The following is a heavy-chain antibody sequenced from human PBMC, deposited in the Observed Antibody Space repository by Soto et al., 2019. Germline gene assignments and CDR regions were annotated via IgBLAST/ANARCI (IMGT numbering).Heavy chain of an antibody. CDR3: ARESTWDSSGYQVY. CDR1: GFTFSDYY. Sequence: GGSLRLSCAASGFTFSDYYMSWIRQAPGKGLEWVSYISSSSSYTNYADSVKGRFTISRDNAKNSLYLQMNSLRAEDTAVYYCARESTWDSSGYQVYWGQGTLVTVSS. J-gene: IGHJ4*02. CDR2: ISSSSSYT. V-gene: IGHV3-11*06. D-gene: IGHD3-22*01.